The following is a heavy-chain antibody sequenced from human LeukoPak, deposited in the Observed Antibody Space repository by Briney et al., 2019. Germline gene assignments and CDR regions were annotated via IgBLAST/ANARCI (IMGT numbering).Heavy chain of an antibody. CDR2: IFPSGGEI. D-gene: IGHD2-8*02. J-gene: IGHJ4*02. CDR1: GVTFSTFA. CDR3: ATYRQVLLPFES. V-gene: IGHV3-23*01. Sequence: GGSLRLSCAASGVTFSTFAMIWVRQPPGKGLEWISSIFPSGGEIHYADSVRGRFTISRDNSKSTLSLQMNSLRAEDTAIYYCATYRQVLLPFESWGQGTLVTVSS.